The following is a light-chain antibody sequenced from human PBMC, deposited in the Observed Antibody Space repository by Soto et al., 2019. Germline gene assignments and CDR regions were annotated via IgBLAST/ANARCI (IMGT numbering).Light chain of an antibody. CDR2: DVS. V-gene: IGLV2-14*03. Sequence: QSALTQPASVSGSPGQSITISCTGASSNVGGFDHVSWYQQHPGKVPRLLIYDVSSRPSGVSDLFSGSKSGNTASLTISGLQAEDEADYYCNSFTTTNTYVFGTGTKVTVL. CDR1: SSNVGGFDH. J-gene: IGLJ1*01. CDR3: NSFTTTNTYV.